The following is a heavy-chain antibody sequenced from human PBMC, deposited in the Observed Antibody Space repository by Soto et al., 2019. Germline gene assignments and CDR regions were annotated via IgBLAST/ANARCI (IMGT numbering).Heavy chain of an antibody. CDR3: ARGRVAGMSWFDP. CDR1: GFTVSSNY. D-gene: IGHD6-19*01. J-gene: IGHJ5*02. Sequence: GGSLRLSCAASGFTVSSNYMSWVRQAPGKGLEWVSVIYSGGSTYYADSVKGRFTISRDNSKNTLYLQMNSLRAEDTAVYYCARGRVAGMSWFDPWGQGTLVTVSS. CDR2: IYSGGST. V-gene: IGHV3-66*01.